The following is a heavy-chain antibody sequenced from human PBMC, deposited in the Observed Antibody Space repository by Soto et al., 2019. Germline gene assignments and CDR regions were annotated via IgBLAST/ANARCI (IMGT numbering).Heavy chain of an antibody. CDR2: INHSGST. D-gene: IGHD2-8*02. Sequence: SDPLSLTSIFFGGPFSVYYWTWIRQPPGTGLEWIGEINHSGSTNYNPSLKSRVTISVDTSKNQFSLKLTSVTAADTAVYYCARDKITGLFDYWGQG. CDR1: GGPFSVYY. CDR3: ARDKITGLFDY. V-gene: IGHV4-34*01. J-gene: IGHJ4*02.